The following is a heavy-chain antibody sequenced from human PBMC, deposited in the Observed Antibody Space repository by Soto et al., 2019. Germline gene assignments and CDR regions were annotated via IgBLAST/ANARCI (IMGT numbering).Heavy chain of an antibody. CDR2: IYPGDSDT. D-gene: IGHD3-22*01. Sequence: PGESLKISCKGSGYSFTSYWIGWVRQMPGKGLEWMGIIYPGDSDTRYSPSFQGQVTISADKSISTAYLQWSSLKASDTAMYYCARRGYYYDSNGYYLAQIDYWGQGTLVTVSS. V-gene: IGHV5-51*01. J-gene: IGHJ4*02. CDR3: ARRGYYYDSNGYYLAQIDY. CDR1: GYSFTSYW.